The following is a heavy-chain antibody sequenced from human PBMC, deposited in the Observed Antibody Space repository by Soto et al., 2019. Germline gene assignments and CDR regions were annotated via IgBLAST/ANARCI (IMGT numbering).Heavy chain of an antibody. J-gene: IGHJ4*02. Sequence: GSLRPSCAASGFTVSSNYMSWVRQAPGKGLEWVSVIYSGGSTYYADSVKGRFTISRHNSKNTLYLQMNSLRAEDTAVYYCARSLLWFGEFTFDYWGQGTLVTVSS. CDR3: ARSLLWFGEFTFDY. V-gene: IGHV3-53*04. CDR1: GFTVSSNY. CDR2: IYSGGST. D-gene: IGHD3-10*01.